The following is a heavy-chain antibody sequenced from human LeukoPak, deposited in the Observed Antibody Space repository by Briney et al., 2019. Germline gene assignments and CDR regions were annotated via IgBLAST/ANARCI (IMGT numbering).Heavy chain of an antibody. CDR1: GGSFSGYY. D-gene: IGHD2-15*01. J-gene: IGHJ6*03. CDR2: INHSGTT. Sequence: SETLSLTCAVYGGSFSGYYWSWIRQPPGKGLEWIGEINHSGTTNYNPSLESRVTISADTSMSQFSLKLRSVNAADTAVYYCASNGGYCSGASCRCYYFYMDVWGKGTTVTVSS. CDR3: ASNGGYCSGASCRCYYFYMDV. V-gene: IGHV4-34*01.